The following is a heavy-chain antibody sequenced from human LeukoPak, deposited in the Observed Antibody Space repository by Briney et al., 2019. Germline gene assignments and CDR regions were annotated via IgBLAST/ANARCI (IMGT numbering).Heavy chain of an antibody. D-gene: IGHD1-1*01. CDR1: GFTFSSYS. Sequence: QTGGSLRLSCAASGFTFSSYSMTWVRQAPEKGLEWVANIKQDGSEKYYVDSVKGRFTISRDNAKNSLYLQMNNLRAEDTAVYYCAMPPNWNYFDYWGQGTLVTVSS. J-gene: IGHJ4*02. CDR2: IKQDGSEK. V-gene: IGHV3-7*03. CDR3: AMPPNWNYFDY.